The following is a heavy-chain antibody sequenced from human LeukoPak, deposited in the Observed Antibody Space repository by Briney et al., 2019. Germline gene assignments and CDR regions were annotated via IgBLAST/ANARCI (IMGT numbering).Heavy chain of an antibody. Sequence: PGGSLRLSCAASGFTFSSYWMSWVRQAPGKGLEWVANIKQDGSEKYYVESVKGRFTISRDNAKNSLYLEMNSLRAEDTAVYYCARDPPLDYDSSGYYGYYYGMDVWGQGTTVTVSS. CDR2: IKQDGSEK. CDR1: GFTFSSYW. CDR3: ARDPPLDYDSSGYYGYYYGMDV. J-gene: IGHJ6*02. D-gene: IGHD3-22*01. V-gene: IGHV3-7*01.